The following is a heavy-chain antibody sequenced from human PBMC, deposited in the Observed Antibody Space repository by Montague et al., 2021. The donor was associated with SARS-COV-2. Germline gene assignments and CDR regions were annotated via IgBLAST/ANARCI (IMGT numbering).Heavy chain of an antibody. CDR3: ARETMTVDAFDI. Sequence: SETLSLTCTVSGGSISSYYWSWIRQSPGKGLEWIGYFYSVGSTDYNPSLKSRVTISRDTSKNQFSLKVRSVTAADTAIYYCARETMTVDAFDIWGQGTMVTVSS. CDR2: FYSVGST. J-gene: IGHJ3*02. D-gene: IGHD1-14*01. CDR1: GGSISSYY. V-gene: IGHV4-59*01.